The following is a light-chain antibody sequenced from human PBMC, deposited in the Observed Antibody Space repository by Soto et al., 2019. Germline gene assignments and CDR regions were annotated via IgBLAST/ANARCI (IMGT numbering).Light chain of an antibody. V-gene: IGLV2-23*02. CDR1: ASDVGSYKF. CDR3: CAYAANSNVL. CDR2: EVS. Sequence: QSALTQPASVSGSPGQSITISCTGTASDVGSYKFVSWYQHLPDKAPKLIIFEVSERPSGISDRFSGSKSGNTASLTISGLQAEDEADYYCCAYAANSNVLFGGGTQLTVL. J-gene: IGLJ2*01.